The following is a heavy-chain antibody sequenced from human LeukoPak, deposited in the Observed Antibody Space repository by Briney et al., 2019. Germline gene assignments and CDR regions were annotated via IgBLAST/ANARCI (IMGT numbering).Heavy chain of an antibody. Sequence: DPSDTLSLTCSVSGDSISTYYWTWIRQPAGKGLEWIGRIYISGTPNYNPSLRGRVTMSIDTSMNQFSLKLTSVTAADTAVYYCAREKMTTITTIDYWGQGTPVTVSS. V-gene: IGHV4-4*07. D-gene: IGHD4-11*01. J-gene: IGHJ4*02. CDR2: IYISGTP. CDR3: AREKMTTITTIDY. CDR1: GDSISTYY.